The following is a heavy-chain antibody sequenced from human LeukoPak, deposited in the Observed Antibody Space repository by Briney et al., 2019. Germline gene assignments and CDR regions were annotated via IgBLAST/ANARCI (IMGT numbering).Heavy chain of an antibody. D-gene: IGHD2-2*03. CDR2: IYYSGST. V-gene: IGHV4-39*07. J-gene: IGHJ5*02. CDR1: GGSISSTSYY. CDR3: ARLLRVGYCSTTTCNWFDP. Sequence: SETLSLTCVVSGGSISSTSYYLGWIRQPPGKGLEWIGSIYYSGSTYYSPSLKSRVTISVDTSKNQFSLKLSSVTAADTAVYYCARLLRVGYCSTTTCNWFDPWGQGTLVTVSS.